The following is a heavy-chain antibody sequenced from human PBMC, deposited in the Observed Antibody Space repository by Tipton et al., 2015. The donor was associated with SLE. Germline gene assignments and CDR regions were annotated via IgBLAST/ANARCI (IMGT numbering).Heavy chain of an antibody. Sequence: SLRLSCAASGFSFSSYWMSWVRQAPGKGLEWVANIKQDGSERYYVDSVRDRFTISRDNAKNSLYLQINSLRAEDTAVYYCARYANILTGYWITTFFDYWGQGTLVSVSS. J-gene: IGHJ4*02. CDR1: GFSFSSYW. CDR3: ARYANILTGYWITTFFDY. D-gene: IGHD3-9*01. V-gene: IGHV3-7*01. CDR2: IKQDGSER.